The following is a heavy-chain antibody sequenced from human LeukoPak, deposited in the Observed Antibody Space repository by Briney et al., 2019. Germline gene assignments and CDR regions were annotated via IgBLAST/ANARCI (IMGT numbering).Heavy chain of an antibody. CDR2: IYSGGST. CDR3: ARDGPLRYSSSWYFDY. Sequence: GGSLRLSCAASGFTVSSNYMSWVRQAPGKGLEWVSVIYSGGSTYYADSVKGRFTIPRDNSKNTLYLQMNSLRAEDTAVYYCARDGPLRYSSSWYFDYWGQGTLVTVSS. J-gene: IGHJ4*02. CDR1: GFTVSSNY. V-gene: IGHV3-66*01. D-gene: IGHD6-13*01.